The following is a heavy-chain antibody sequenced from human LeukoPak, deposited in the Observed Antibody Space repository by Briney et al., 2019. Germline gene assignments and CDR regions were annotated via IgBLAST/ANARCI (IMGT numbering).Heavy chain of an antibody. J-gene: IGHJ5*02. D-gene: IGHD4-11*01. CDR1: GGSISSGSYY. V-gene: IGHV4-61*02. CDR2: IYTSGST. CDR3: ARDSSNYVEEGGSWFDP. Sequence: PSETLSLTCTVSGGSISSGSYYWSWIRQPAGKGLEWIGRIYTSGSTNYNPSLKSRVTISVDTSKNQFSLKLSSVTAADTAVYYCARDSSNYVEEGGSWFDPWGQGTLVTVSS.